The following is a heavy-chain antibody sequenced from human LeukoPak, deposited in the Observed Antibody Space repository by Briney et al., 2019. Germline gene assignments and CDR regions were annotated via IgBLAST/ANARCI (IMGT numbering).Heavy chain of an antibody. CDR3: ASSNPYSSSWSPLDY. J-gene: IGHJ4*02. D-gene: IGHD6-13*01. CDR2: IYYSGST. Sequence: NPSQTLSLTCTVSGGSISSGDYYWSWIRQPPGKGLEWIGYIYYSGSTYYNPSLKSRVTISVDTSKNQFSLKLSSVTAADTAVYYCASSNPYSSSWSPLDYWGQGTLVTVSS. V-gene: IGHV4-30-4*01. CDR1: GGSISSGDYY.